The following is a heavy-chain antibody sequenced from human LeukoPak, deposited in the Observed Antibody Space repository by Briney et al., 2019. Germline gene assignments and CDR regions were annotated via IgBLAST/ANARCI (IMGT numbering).Heavy chain of an antibody. CDR2: ITTSGGNT. V-gene: IGHV3-23*01. Sequence: PGGSLRLSCAASTFTFKSYAMSWVRQAPGKGLEWVAAITTSGGNTNYADSVKGRFTISRDSSKSTLYLQMNSLRAEDTALYYCANRYYDSSPFDPWGQGTLVTVSS. CDR3: ANRYYDSSPFDP. CDR1: TFTFKSYA. J-gene: IGHJ5*02. D-gene: IGHD3-22*01.